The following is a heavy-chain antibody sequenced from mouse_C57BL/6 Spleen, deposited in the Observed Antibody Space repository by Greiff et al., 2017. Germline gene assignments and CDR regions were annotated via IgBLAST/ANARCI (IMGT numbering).Heavy chain of an antibody. Sequence: QVHVKQPGAELVMPGASVKLSCKASGYTFTSYWMHWVKQRPGQGLEWIGEIDPSDSYTNYNQKFKGKSTLTVDKSSSTAYMQLSSLTSEDSAVYYCARVPHGYDSSYWYFDVWGTGTTVTVSS. D-gene: IGHD2-2*01. CDR1: GYTFTSYW. V-gene: IGHV1-69*01. CDR3: ARVPHGYDSSYWYFDV. J-gene: IGHJ1*03. CDR2: IDPSDSYT.